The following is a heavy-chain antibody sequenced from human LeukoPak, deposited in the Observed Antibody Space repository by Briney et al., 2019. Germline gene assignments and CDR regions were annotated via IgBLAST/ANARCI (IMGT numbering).Heavy chain of an antibody. CDR2: IIPIFGTA. V-gene: IGHV1-69*13. J-gene: IGHJ6*02. D-gene: IGHD5-18*01. Sequence: SVKVSCKASGGTFSSYAISWVRQAPGQGLEWMGGIIPIFGTANYAQKFQGRVTITADESTSTAYMELSSLRSEDTAVYYCARLEGYSYPNYCYGMDVWGQGTTVTVSS. CDR3: ARLEGYSYPNYCYGMDV. CDR1: GGTFSSYA.